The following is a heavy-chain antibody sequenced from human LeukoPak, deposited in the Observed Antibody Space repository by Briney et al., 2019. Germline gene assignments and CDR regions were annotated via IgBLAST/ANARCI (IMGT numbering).Heavy chain of an antibody. CDR1: DGSISSGSYY. J-gene: IGHJ4*02. Sequence: SETLSLTCTVSDGSISSGSYYWSWIRQPAGKGLEWIGRIYSSGSTNYNPSLKSRVTISVDTSKNQFSLKLSSVTAADTAVYYCARARTTVTTYQFDYWGQGTLVTVSS. CDR2: IYSSGST. CDR3: ARARTTVTTYQFDY. V-gene: IGHV4-61*02. D-gene: IGHD4-17*01.